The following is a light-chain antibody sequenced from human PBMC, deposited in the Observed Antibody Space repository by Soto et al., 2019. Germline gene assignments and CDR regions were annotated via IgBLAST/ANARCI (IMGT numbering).Light chain of an antibody. CDR1: QGISNW. CDR2: AAS. Sequence: DIQMTQSPSSVSASVGDRVTITCRASQGISNWLAWYQQQPGKAPKLLIYAASSLQSGVPSRFRGGGSVTHFTLIISSLQPEDFATYYCQQTNTFLPLTFGGGTKVEIK. J-gene: IGKJ4*01. V-gene: IGKV1-12*01. CDR3: QQTNTFLPLT.